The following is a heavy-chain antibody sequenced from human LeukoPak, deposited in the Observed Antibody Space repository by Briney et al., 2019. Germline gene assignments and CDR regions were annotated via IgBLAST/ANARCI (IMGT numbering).Heavy chain of an antibody. CDR3: ARAPRGAARHYFFDY. J-gene: IGHJ4*02. V-gene: IGHV1-69*01. D-gene: IGHD6-6*01. CDR1: GGTFSSYA. CDR2: IIPIFGTA. Sequence: ASVKVSCKASGGTFSSYAISWVRQAPGQGLEWMGGIIPIFGTANYAQKFQGRVTTTADESTSTAYMELSSLRSEDTAVYYCARAPRGAARHYFFDYWGQGTLVTVSS.